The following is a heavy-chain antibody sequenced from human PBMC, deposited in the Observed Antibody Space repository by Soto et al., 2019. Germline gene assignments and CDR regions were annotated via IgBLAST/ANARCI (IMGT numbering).Heavy chain of an antibody. CDR1: GFSLSTSGVG. CDR2: IYWDDDK. CDR3: APGYSSGWYRGPFDY. V-gene: IGHV2-5*02. J-gene: IGHJ4*02. Sequence: QITLKESGPTLVKPTQTLTLTCTFSGFSLSTSGVGVGWIRQPPGKALEWLALIYWDDDKRYSPSLKSRLTIPKDTSKNQVVLTMTTLDPVVRAPYYCAPGYSSGWYRGPFDYWGQGTLVTVSS. D-gene: IGHD6-19*01.